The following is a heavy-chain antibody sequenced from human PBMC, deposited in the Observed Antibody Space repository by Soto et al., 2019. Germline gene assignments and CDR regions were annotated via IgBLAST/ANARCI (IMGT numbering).Heavy chain of an antibody. CDR1: GYTFTSYG. CDR3: ARGNNDSDS. Sequence: QVQLVQSGAEVKKPGASVKVSCKASGYTFTSYGISWVRQAPGQGLEWRGWLSAYNGNTNYAQKLKGRVTMTTDSATSTGYRELRSLGPEHTAVYDGARGNNDSDSWAQGTLVVFSS. V-gene: IGHV1-18*01. CDR2: LSAYNGNT. J-gene: IGHJ4*02. D-gene: IGHD1-1*01.